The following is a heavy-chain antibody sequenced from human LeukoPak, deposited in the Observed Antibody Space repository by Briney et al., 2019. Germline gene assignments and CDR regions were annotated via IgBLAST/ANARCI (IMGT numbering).Heavy chain of an antibody. CDR2: IYTSGST. D-gene: IGHD2-2*01. CDR3: ARDNRYCSSTSCPPYYYYYGMDV. Sequence: PSETLSLTCTVSGGSISSYYWSWIRQSAGKGLEWIGRIYTSGSTNYNPSLKSRVTMSVDTSKNQFSLKLSSVTAADTAVYYCARDNRYCSSTSCPPYYYYYGMDVWGQGTTVTVSS. V-gene: IGHV4-4*07. J-gene: IGHJ6*02. CDR1: GGSISSYY.